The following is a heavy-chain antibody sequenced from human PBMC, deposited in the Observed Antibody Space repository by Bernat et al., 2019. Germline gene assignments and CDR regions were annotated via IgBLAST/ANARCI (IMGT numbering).Heavy chain of an antibody. CDR1: GDSMSSSSYY. CDR3: ASGFYDILTGYYNPNNYFDY. V-gene: IGHV4-39*01. D-gene: IGHD3-9*01. Sequence: QLQLQESGPGLVKPSETLSLTCSVSGDSMSSSSYYWGWIRQPPGKGLEWIGSISYTGSPYYNPSLESRVIISVDTSKNQFSLKLSSVTAADTAVYYCASGFYDILTGYYNPNNYFDYWGQGTLVTVSS. CDR2: ISYTGSP. J-gene: IGHJ4*02.